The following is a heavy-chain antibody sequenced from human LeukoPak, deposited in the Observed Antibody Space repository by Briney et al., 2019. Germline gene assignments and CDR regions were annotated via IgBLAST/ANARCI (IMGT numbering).Heavy chain of an antibody. V-gene: IGHV3-66*01. CDR2: IYSGGST. CDR3: ARTEMGYYYYYMDV. Sequence: GGSLRLSCAASEFSVGSNYMTWVRQAPGKGLEWVSLIYSGGSTYYADSVKGRFTISRDNSKNTLYLQMNSLRAEDTAVYYCARTEMGYYYYYMDVWGKGTTVTISS. D-gene: IGHD5-24*01. J-gene: IGHJ6*03. CDR1: EFSVGSNY.